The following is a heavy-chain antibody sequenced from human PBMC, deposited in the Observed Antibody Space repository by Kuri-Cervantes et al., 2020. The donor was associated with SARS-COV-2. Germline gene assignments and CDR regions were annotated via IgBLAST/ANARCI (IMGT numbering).Heavy chain of an antibody. D-gene: IGHD6-19*01. CDR1: GGTFSSYA. CDR3: ARAGVAGYSSGWNPYYYYGMDV. Sequence: SVYDSCMGSGGTFSSYAISWVRQAPGQGLEWMGGIIPIFGTANYAQKFQGRVTITADESTSTAYMELSSLRSEYTAVYYCARAGVAGYSSGWNPYYYYGMDVWGQGTTVTVSS. CDR2: IIPIFGTA. J-gene: IGHJ6*02. V-gene: IGHV1-69*13.